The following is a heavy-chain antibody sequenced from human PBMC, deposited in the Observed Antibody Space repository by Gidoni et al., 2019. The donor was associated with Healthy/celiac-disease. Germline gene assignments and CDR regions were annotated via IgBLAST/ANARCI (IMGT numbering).Heavy chain of an antibody. CDR3: ARECSEYSSGCFDY. D-gene: IGHD6-19*01. Sequence: QVQLVESGGGVVQPGRSLRLSCAASGFTFSSYAMHWVRQAPGKGLEWVAVISYDGSNKYYADSVKGRFTISRDNSKNTLYLQMNSLRAEDTAVYYCARECSEYSSGCFDYWGQGTLVTVSS. V-gene: IGHV3-30-3*01. J-gene: IGHJ4*02. CDR1: GFTFSSYA. CDR2: ISYDGSNK.